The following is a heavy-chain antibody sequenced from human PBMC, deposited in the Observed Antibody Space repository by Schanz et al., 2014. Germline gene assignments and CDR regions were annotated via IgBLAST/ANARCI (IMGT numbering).Heavy chain of an antibody. CDR3: ARDRGSAVGYQYYGMDV. CDR1: GFNVSKSY. D-gene: IGHD3-22*01. CDR2: IYKSGSA. V-gene: IGHV3-66*02. Sequence: EVQVVESGGGLVQPGGSLRLSCVASGFNVSKSYVSWVRQAPGKGLEWVSLIYKSGSAFYADSVKGRLTISRDNSKNTVYLEMNRLRTEDTALYYCARDRGSAVGYQYYGMDVWGQGTTVTVSS. J-gene: IGHJ6*02.